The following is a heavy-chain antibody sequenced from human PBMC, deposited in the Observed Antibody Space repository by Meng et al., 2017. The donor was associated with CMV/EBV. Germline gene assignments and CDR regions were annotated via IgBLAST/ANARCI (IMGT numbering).Heavy chain of an antibody. CDR1: GFTFSSYA. CDR3: ARDGRQQLDFDY. CDR2: ISSSSSYI. Sequence: GESLKISCGASGFTFSSYAMSWVRQAPGKGLEWVSSISSSSSYIYYADSVKGRFTISRDNAKNSLYLQMNSLRAEDTAVYYCARDGRQQLDFDYWGQGTLVTVSS. J-gene: IGHJ4*02. V-gene: IGHV3-21*01. D-gene: IGHD6-13*01.